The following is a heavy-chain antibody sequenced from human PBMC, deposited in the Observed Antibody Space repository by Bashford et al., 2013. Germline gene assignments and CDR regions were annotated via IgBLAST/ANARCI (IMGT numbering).Heavy chain of an antibody. J-gene: IGHJ4*02. CDR2: ISAYNGNT. Sequence: ASVKVSCKASGGTFSSYAISWVRQAPGQGLEWMGWISAYNGNTNYAQKLQGRVTMTTDTSTSTAYMELRSLRSDDTAVYYCARDLLLSGSGSYEDYWGQGTLVTVSS. V-gene: IGHV1-18*01. D-gene: IGHD3-10*01. CDR3: ARDLLLSGSGSYEDY. CDR1: GGTFSSYA.